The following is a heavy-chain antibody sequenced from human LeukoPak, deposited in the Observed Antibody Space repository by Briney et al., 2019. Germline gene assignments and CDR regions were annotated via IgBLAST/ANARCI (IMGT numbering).Heavy chain of an antibody. CDR1: GGSLISTTYY. CDR2: IYYSGST. D-gene: IGHD3-16*02. Sequence: SENLSLTCAVSGGSLISTTYYWGWIRQPPGKGLEWIGSIYYSGSTYYNPSLKSRVTVSVDMSKNQFSLQLSSVTAADTAVYYCARAPRTGAWDMITFGGVIVHGDAFDFWGQGTMVTVSS. V-gene: IGHV4-39*07. J-gene: IGHJ3*01. CDR3: ARAPRTGAWDMITFGGVIVHGDAFDF.